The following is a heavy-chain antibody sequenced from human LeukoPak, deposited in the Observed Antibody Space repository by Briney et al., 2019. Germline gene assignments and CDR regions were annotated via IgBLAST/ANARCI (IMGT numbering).Heavy chain of an antibody. CDR3: ARHGELLDFDY. V-gene: IGHV4-61*08. CDR2: IYTSGST. CDR1: GASFSSGDQY. D-gene: IGHD1-26*01. Sequence: SETLSLTCTVSGASFSSGDQYWSWIRQPPGKGLEWIGYIYTSGSTNYNPSLKSRVTISVDTSKNQFSLKLSSVTAADTAVYYCARHGELLDFDYWGQGTLVTVSS. J-gene: IGHJ4*02.